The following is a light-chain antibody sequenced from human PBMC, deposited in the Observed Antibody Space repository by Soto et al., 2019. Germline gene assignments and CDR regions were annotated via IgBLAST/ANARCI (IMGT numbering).Light chain of an antibody. CDR1: LAINNY. Sequence: DIQMTQSPSSLSASVGDRVTITCRASLAINNYLAWYQQIPWKVPRLLIYGASALQSGVLSRISGSGSGTYFRLISSSMQPEDAATYYCQKYNGATALTCVRGTKMEIK. V-gene: IGKV1-27*01. J-gene: IGKJ4*01. CDR2: GAS. CDR3: QKYNGATALT.